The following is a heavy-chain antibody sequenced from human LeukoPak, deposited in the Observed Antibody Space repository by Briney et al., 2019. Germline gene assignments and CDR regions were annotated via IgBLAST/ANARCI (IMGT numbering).Heavy chain of an antibody. CDR3: ARGGGTYYYDSSGYYYY. D-gene: IGHD3-22*01. J-gene: IGHJ4*02. V-gene: IGHV3-7*04. CDR1: GFTFSSYW. CDR2: IKQDGSEK. Sequence: QTGGSLRLSCAASGFTFSSYWMSWVRQAPGKGLEWVANIKQDGSEKYYVDSVKGRFTISRDNAKNSLYLQMNSLRAEDTAVYYCARGGGTYYYDSSGYYYYWGQVTLVTVSS.